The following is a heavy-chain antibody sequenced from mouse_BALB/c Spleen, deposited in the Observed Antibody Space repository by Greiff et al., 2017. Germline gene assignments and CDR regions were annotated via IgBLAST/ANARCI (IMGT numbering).Heavy chain of an antibody. J-gene: IGHJ2*01. CDR3: TKLTGNPY. Sequence: VQLQQSGTVLARPGASVKMSCKASGYSFTSYWMHWVKQRPGQGLEWIGAIDPGNSDTSYNQKFKGKAKLTAVTSASTAYMELSGLTNEDSAVYYCTKLTGNPYWGQGTTLTVSS. D-gene: IGHD4-1*01. V-gene: IGHV1-5*01. CDR2: IDPGNSDT. CDR1: GYSFTSYW.